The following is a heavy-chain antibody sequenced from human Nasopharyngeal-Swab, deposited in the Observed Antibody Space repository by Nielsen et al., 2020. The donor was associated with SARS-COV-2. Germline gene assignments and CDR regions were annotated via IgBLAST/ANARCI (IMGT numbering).Heavy chain of an antibody. J-gene: IGHJ6*02. CDR3: ARGGSSWYIDYYGMDV. CDR2: IYYSGST. V-gene: IGHV4-39*07. D-gene: IGHD6-13*01. CDR1: GGSISSSSYY. Sequence: SETLSLTCTVSGGSISSSSYYWGWIRQPPGKGLEWIGSIYYSGSTYYNPSLKSRVTISVDTSKNQFSLKLSSVTAADTAVYYCARGGSSWYIDYYGMDVWDQGTTVTVSS.